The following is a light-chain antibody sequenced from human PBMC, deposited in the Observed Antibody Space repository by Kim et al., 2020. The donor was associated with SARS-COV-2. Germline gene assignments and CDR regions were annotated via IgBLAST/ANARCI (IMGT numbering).Light chain of an antibody. CDR2: SND. CDR3: AAWDDSLYGRR. Sequence: GQRVTISCSGSSPNIGSKAVSWYQQLPGTAPKLGVYSNDQRPSGVPDRFSGSRSGTSASLAISGLQSEDEADYYCAAWDDSLYGRRFGGGTKVTVL. J-gene: IGLJ3*02. V-gene: IGLV1-44*01. CDR1: SPNIGSKA.